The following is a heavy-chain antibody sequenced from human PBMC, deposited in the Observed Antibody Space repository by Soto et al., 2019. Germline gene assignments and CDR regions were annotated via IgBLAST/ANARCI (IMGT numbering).Heavy chain of an antibody. CDR1: GFTFSSYG. V-gene: IGHV3-33*01. D-gene: IGHD3-22*01. Sequence: QVQLVESGGGVVQPGRSLRLSCAASGFTFSSYGMHWVRQAPGKGLEWVAVIWYDGSNKYYADSVKGRFTISRDNSKNTLYLQMNSLRAEDTAVYYCAREISDSSGYPFDYWGQGTLVTVSS. CDR3: AREISDSSGYPFDY. J-gene: IGHJ4*02. CDR2: IWYDGSNK.